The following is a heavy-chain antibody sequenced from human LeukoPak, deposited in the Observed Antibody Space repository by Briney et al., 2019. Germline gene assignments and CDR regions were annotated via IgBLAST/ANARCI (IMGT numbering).Heavy chain of an antibody. CDR3: ARDTKEYYYGSGSYFRFDP. J-gene: IGHJ5*02. CDR1: GGSISSSSYY. CDR2: IYYSGST. D-gene: IGHD3-10*01. Sequence: PPETLSLTCTVSGGSISSSSYYWGWIRQPPGKGLEWIGSIYYSGSTYYNPSLKSRVTVSVDTSKNQFSLKLSSVTAADTAVYYCARDTKEYYYGSGSYFRFDPWGQGTLVTVSS. V-gene: IGHV4-39*07.